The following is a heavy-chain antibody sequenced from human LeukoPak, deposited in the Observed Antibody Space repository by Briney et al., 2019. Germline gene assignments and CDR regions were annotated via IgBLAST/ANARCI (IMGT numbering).Heavy chain of an antibody. V-gene: IGHV4-59*01. CDR3: ARGVAAAGTLFDP. CDR2: IYYSGST. Sequence: SETLSLTCTVSGGSISSYYWSWIRQPPGKGLEWIGYIYYSGSTNYNPSLKSRVTISVDTSKNQFSLKLSSVTAADTAVYYCARGVAAAGTLFDPWGQGTLVTVSS. D-gene: IGHD6-13*01. CDR1: GGSISSYY. J-gene: IGHJ5*02.